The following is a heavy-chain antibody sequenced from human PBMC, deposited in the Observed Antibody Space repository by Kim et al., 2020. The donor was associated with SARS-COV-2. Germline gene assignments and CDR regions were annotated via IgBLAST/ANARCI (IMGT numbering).Heavy chain of an antibody. V-gene: IGHV1-69*13. D-gene: IGHD6-6*01. Sequence: SVKVSCKASGGTFSSYAISWVRQAPGQGLEWMGGIIPIFGTANYAQKFQGRVTITADESTSTAYMELSSLRSEDTAVYYCARETAGSSSNNWFDPWGQGTLVTVSS. CDR1: GGTFSSYA. J-gene: IGHJ5*02. CDR3: ARETAGSSSNNWFDP. CDR2: IIPIFGTA.